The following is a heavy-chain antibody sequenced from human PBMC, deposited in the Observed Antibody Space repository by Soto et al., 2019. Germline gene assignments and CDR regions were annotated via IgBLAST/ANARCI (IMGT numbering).Heavy chain of an antibody. V-gene: IGHV3-33*01. CDR3: ARGGGLWFGELLSHYFDY. CDR1: GFTFSSYG. J-gene: IGHJ4*02. D-gene: IGHD3-10*01. Sequence: QVQLVESGGGVVQPGRSLRLSCAASGFTFSSYGMHWVRQAPGKGLEWGAVIWYDGSNKYYADSVKGRFTISRDNSKNTLYLQMNSLRAEDTAVYYCARGGGLWFGELLSHYFDYWGQGTLVTVSS. CDR2: IWYDGSNK.